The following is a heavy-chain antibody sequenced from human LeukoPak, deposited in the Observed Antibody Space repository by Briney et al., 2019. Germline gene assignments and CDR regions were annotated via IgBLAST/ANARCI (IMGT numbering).Heavy chain of an antibody. D-gene: IGHD6-6*01. J-gene: IGHJ6*03. V-gene: IGHV4-59*01. Sequence: SETLSLTCTVSGGSISSYYWSWIRQPPGKGLEWIGLIYYSGSTNYNPSLKSRVTISVDTSKNQFSLKLSSVTAADTAVYYCARDLSTSSGNYYYMDVWGKGATVTVS. CDR3: ARDLSTSSGNYYYMDV. CDR1: GGSISSYY. CDR2: IYYSGST.